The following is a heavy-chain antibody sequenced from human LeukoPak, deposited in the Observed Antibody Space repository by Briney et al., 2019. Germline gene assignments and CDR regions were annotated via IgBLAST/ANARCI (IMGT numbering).Heavy chain of an antibody. J-gene: IGHJ4*02. Sequence: SVKVSCKASGGTFSSYAISWVRQAPGQGLEWMGGIIPIFGTANYAQKFQGRVTITADESTSTAYMELSSLRSEDTAVYYCARAVSYCNSTSCPFDYWGQGTLVTVSS. CDR1: GGTFSSYA. CDR3: ARAVSYCNSTSCPFDY. V-gene: IGHV1-69*13. D-gene: IGHD2-2*01. CDR2: IIPIFGTA.